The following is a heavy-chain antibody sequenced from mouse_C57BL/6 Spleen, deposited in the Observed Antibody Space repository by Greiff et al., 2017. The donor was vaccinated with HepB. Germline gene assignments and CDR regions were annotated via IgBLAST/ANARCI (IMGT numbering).Heavy chain of an antibody. Sequence: VQLQQSGAELVRPGASVTLSCKASGYTFTDYEMHWVKQTPVHGLEWIGAIDPETGGTAYNQKFKGKAILTADKSSSTAYMELRSLTSEDSAVYYCTRMSHYYGSSYVWFAYWGQGTLVTVSA. V-gene: IGHV1-15*01. CDR2: IDPETGGT. CDR3: TRMSHYYGSSYVWFAY. D-gene: IGHD1-1*01. CDR1: GYTFTDYE. J-gene: IGHJ3*01.